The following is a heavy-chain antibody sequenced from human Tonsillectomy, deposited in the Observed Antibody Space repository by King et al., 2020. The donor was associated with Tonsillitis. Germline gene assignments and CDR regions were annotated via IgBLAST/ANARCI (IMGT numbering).Heavy chain of an antibody. J-gene: IGHJ5*02. D-gene: IGHD4-17*01. CDR3: ARETVTPDNWFDP. CDR1: VGSVSSGSYS. V-gene: IGHV4-61*01. CDR2: IYYSGST. Sequence: QLQESGPGLVKPSETLSLTCTVSVGSVSSGSYSWSWILQPPGKGLEWIGYIYYSGSTNYNPSLKSRVTISLDTSKNHFSLKLSSVTAADTAVYYCARETVTPDNWFDPWGQGTLVTVSS.